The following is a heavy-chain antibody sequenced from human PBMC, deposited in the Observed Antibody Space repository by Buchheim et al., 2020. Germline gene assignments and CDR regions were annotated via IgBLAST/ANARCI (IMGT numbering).Heavy chain of an antibody. Sequence: EVQLLESGGGLVQPGGSLRLSCAASGFTFSSYAMSWVRQAPGKGLERVSTIVSSGGSTYYADSVKGRFTIPSDNSKHKLYMQMNSLRADDTAVYYCANALKPYSSSSVWTNFDYWGQGTL. J-gene: IGHJ4*02. CDR3: ANALKPYSSSSVWTNFDY. D-gene: IGHD6-6*01. CDR2: IVSSGGST. CDR1: GFTFSSYA. V-gene: IGHV3-23*01.